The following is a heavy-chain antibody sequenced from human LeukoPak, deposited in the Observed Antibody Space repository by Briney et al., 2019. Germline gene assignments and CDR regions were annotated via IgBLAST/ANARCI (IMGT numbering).Heavy chain of an antibody. CDR1: GFRFTIYG. Sequence: GASVKVSCKTSGFRFTIYGFSWVRQAPGQGLEWMGWISAYSGNTKYAQKVQGRITMTTDTSTSTVYMELRSLRSDDTAVYYCAREGLDGGFDYWGQGTLVTVSS. D-gene: IGHD3-10*01. CDR3: AREGLDGGFDY. V-gene: IGHV1-18*01. J-gene: IGHJ4*02. CDR2: ISAYSGNT.